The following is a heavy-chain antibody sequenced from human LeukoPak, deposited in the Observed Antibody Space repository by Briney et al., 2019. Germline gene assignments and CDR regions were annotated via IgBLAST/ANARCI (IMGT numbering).Heavy chain of an antibody. V-gene: IGHV3-21*01. Sequence: GGSLRLSCAASGFTFSSYSMNWVRQAPGKGLEWDSSISSSSSYIYYADSVKGRFTISRDNAKNSLYLQMNSLRAEDTAVYYCARDPNYYDSSGYYPGDYWGQGTLVTVSS. CDR1: GFTFSSYS. CDR2: ISSSSSYI. D-gene: IGHD3-22*01. CDR3: ARDPNYYDSSGYYPGDY. J-gene: IGHJ4*02.